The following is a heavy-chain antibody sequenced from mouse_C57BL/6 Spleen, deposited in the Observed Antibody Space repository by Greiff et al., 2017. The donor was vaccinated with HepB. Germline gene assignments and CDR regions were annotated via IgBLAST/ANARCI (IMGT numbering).Heavy chain of an antibody. D-gene: IGHD1-1*01. V-gene: IGHV1-85*01. J-gene: IGHJ4*01. CDR3: ARHLYGSSPYYAMDY. CDR1: GYTFTSYD. Sequence: QVQLKQSGPELVKPGASVKLSCKASGYTFTSYDINWVKQRPGQGLEWIGWIYPRDGSTKYNEKFKGKATLTVDTSSSTAYMELHSLTSEDSAVYFCARHLYGSSPYYAMDYWGQGTSVTVSS. CDR2: IYPRDGST.